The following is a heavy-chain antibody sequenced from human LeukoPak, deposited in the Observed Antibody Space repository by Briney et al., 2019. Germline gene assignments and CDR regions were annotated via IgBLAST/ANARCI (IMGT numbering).Heavy chain of an antibody. Sequence: GGSLRLSCAASGFTFSDFYRTWIRQAPGKGLEWVSYISSSGSAIYHADSVKGRFTISRDNAKKSLYLQMNSLRAEDTAVHYCPRDYGSGSPRYHYYYYMDVWGKGTTVTVSS. D-gene: IGHD3-10*01. CDR3: PRDYGSGSPRYHYYYYMDV. CDR2: ISSSGSAI. V-gene: IGHV3-11*04. J-gene: IGHJ6*03. CDR1: GFTFSDFY.